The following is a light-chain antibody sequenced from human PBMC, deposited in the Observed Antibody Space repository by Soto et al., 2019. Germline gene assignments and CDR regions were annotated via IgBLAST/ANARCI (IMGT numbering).Light chain of an antibody. Sequence: DVVLTQSPLSLPVTLGQPAYISCRSSQSFVHSDGNTYLHWFQQRPGQSPRRLIYRVSTRDSGVPDRFSGGGSGTDFTLKISRVEAEDVGVYYCMEGTYWPKTFGQGTKLEIK. CDR3: MEGTYWPKT. J-gene: IGKJ2*01. V-gene: IGKV2-30*02. CDR1: QSFVHSDGNTY. CDR2: RVS.